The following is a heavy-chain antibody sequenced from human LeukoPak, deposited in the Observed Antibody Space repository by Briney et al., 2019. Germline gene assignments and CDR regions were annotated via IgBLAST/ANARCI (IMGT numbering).Heavy chain of an antibody. V-gene: IGHV3-21*01. CDR3: ARDVAGSWYSSSWLCWFDP. Sequence: GGSLRLSCAASGFTFSSYSMNCVRQTPGKGLEWVSSISSSSSYIYYADSVKGRFTISRDNAKNSLYLQMNSLRAEDTAVYYCARDVAGSWYSSSWLCWFDPWGQGALVTVSS. D-gene: IGHD6-13*01. CDR2: ISSSSSYI. CDR1: GFTFSSYS. J-gene: IGHJ5*02.